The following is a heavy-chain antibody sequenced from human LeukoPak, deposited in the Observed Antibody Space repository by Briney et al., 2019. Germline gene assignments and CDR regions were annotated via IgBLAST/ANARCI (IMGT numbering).Heavy chain of an antibody. CDR1: GFTFSSYG. Sequence: GGSLRLSCAASGFTFSSYGMHWVRQAPGKGLEWVAFIRYDGSNKYYADSVKGRFTISRDNSKNTPYLQMNSLRAEDTAVYYCAKDAPPYCSSTSCVGYWGQGTLVTVSS. CDR2: IRYDGSNK. V-gene: IGHV3-30*02. J-gene: IGHJ4*02. CDR3: AKDAPPYCSSTSCVGY. D-gene: IGHD2-2*01.